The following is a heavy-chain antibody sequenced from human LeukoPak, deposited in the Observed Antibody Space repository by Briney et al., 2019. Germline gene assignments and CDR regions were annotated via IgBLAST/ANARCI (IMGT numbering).Heavy chain of an antibody. D-gene: IGHD2-2*02. CDR1: GGSISSSSYY. CDR3: ARSGGVYCSSTSCYRYDYFDY. CDR2: IYYSGST. J-gene: IGHJ4*02. Sequence: SETLSLTCTVSGGSISSSSYYWGWIRQPPGKGLEWIGSIYYSGSTYYNPSLKSRVTISVDTSKNQFSLKLSSVTAADTAVYYCARSGGVYCSSTSCYRYDYFDYWGQGTLVTVSS. V-gene: IGHV4-39*01.